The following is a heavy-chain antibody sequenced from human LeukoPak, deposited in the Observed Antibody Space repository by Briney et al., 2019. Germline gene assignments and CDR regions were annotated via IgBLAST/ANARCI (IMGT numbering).Heavy chain of an antibody. CDR1: GGTFSSYA. Sequence: SVKVSCKASGGTFSSYAISWVRQAPGQGLEWMGGIIPIFGTANYAQKFQGRVTITADESTSTAYMELSSLRSEDTAVYYCAGVDTAMSYYYYYMDVWGKGTTVTVSS. D-gene: IGHD5-18*01. J-gene: IGHJ6*03. V-gene: IGHV1-69*01. CDR2: IIPIFGTA. CDR3: AGVDTAMSYYYYYMDV.